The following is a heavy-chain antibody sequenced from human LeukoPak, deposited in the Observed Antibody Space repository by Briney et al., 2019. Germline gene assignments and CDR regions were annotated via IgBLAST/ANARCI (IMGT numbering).Heavy chain of an antibody. CDR3: AKDQHGDYDY. CDR2: ISGSGGSI. V-gene: IGHV3-23*01. D-gene: IGHD4-17*01. J-gene: IGHJ4*02. CDR1: GFTFISYA. Sequence: GGSLRLSCAASGFTFISYAMSWVRQAPGKGLEWVSSISGSGGSIYYADSVKGRFTVSRDNSKNTLYLQMNTLRAEDTAVYYCAKDQHGDYDYWGQGTLVTVSS.